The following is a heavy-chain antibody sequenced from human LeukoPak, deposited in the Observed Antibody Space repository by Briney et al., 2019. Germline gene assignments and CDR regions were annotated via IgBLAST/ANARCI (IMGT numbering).Heavy chain of an antibody. CDR3: ARVGATRVYYYMDV. D-gene: IGHD1-26*01. Sequence: SETLSLTCTVSGGSISSSSYYWGWIRQPPGKGLEWIGSIYYSGSTYYNPSLKSRVTISVDTSKNQFSLKLSSVTAADTAVYYCARVGATRVYYYMDVWGKGTTVTISS. CDR2: IYYSGST. V-gene: IGHV4-39*01. J-gene: IGHJ6*03. CDR1: GGSISSSSYY.